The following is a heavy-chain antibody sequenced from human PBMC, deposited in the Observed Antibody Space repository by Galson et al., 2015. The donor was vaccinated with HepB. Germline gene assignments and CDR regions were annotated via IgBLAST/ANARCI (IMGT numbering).Heavy chain of an antibody. Sequence: SLRLSCAASGFTFSNAWMNWVRQAPGKGLEWVGRIKSKTDGGTTDYAAPVKGRFTISRDDSKNTLYLQMNSLKTEDTAVYYCTTGRAGYCTNGVCYGVLYYYYYMDVWGKGTTVTVSS. J-gene: IGHJ6*03. CDR3: TTGRAGYCTNGVCYGVLYYYYYMDV. CDR2: IKSKTDGGTT. V-gene: IGHV3-15*07. CDR1: GFTFSNAW. D-gene: IGHD2-8*01.